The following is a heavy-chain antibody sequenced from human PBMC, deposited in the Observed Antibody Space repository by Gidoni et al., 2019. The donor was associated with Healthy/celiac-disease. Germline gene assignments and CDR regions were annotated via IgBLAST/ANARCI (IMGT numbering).Heavy chain of an antibody. Sequence: QVQLQQWGAGLLKPSETLSLTCAVYGGSFSGYYWSWIRQPPGKGLEWIGEINHSGSTNYNPSLKSRVTISVDTSKNQFSLKLSSVTAADTAVYYCAREFLVPAASDWYYYYGMDVWGQGTTVTVSS. D-gene: IGHD2-2*01. CDR3: AREFLVPAASDWYYYYGMDV. J-gene: IGHJ6*02. CDR1: GGSFSGYY. V-gene: IGHV4-34*01. CDR2: INHSGST.